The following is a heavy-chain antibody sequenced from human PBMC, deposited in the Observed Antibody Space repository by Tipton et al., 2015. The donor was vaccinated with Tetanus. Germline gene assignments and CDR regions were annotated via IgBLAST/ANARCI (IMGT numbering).Heavy chain of an antibody. CDR2: INRDGSEK. V-gene: IGHV3-7*03. J-gene: IGHJ6*02. Sequence: SLRLSCADTGFRFSSDWMGWVRQAAGKGLEWVAHINRDGSEKACADAVQGRFSISRDSAENSLSLQMNSLRAEDTAVYYCARYLFAHGMDVWGQGTTVTVSS. CDR1: GFRFSSDW. CDR3: ARYLFAHGMDV.